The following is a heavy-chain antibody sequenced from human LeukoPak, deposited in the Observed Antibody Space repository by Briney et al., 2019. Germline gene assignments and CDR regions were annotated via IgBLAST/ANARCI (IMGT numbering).Heavy chain of an antibody. V-gene: IGHV3-23*01. Sequence: GGSLRLSCAASGFTFSSYGMSWVRQAPGKGLEWVSAISGSGGSTYCADSVKGRFTIPRDNSKNTLYLQMNSLRAEDTAVYYCARGVGNYKYYFDSWGQGTLVTVSS. CDR2: ISGSGGST. CDR3: ARGVGNYKYYFDS. J-gene: IGHJ4*02. D-gene: IGHD3-22*01. CDR1: GFTFSSYG.